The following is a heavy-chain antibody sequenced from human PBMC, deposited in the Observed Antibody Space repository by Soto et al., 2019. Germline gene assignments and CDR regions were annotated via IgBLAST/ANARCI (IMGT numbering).Heavy chain of an antibody. D-gene: IGHD3-9*01. CDR1: GGSISSSSYY. J-gene: IGHJ6*02. CDR3: ARVLRYFDWFHYYYYGMDV. Sequence: SETLSLTCTVSGGSISSSSYYWGWIRQPPGKGLEWIGSIYYSGSTYYNPSLKSRVTISVNTSKNQFSLKLSSVTAADTAVYYCARVLRYFDWFHYYYYGMDVWGQGTTVT. CDR2: IYYSGST. V-gene: IGHV4-39*01.